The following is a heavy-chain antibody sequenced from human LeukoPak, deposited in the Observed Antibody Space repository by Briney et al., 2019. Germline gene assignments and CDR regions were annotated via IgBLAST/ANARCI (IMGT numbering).Heavy chain of an antibody. J-gene: IGHJ6*02. Sequence: GRSLRLSCAASGFTFTNYGMHWVRQAPGNGLEWVAVIWYDGSNKYYTGSVKGRFTISRDNSKNTLFLQMNSLRAEDTAVYYCARDRSHITGTTRYYYGMDVWGPGTTVTVSS. D-gene: IGHD1-7*01. CDR1: GFTFTNYG. V-gene: IGHV3-33*01. CDR2: IWYDGSNK. CDR3: ARDRSHITGTTRYYYGMDV.